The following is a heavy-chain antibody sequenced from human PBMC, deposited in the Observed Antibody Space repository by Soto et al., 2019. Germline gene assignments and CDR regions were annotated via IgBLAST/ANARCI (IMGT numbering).Heavy chain of an antibody. J-gene: IGHJ5*02. Sequence: GGSLRLSCAACVFTFSGYYMSWIRQAPGKGLDWVSYISSSSSYTNYADSVKGRFPISRDNAKNSLYLQMNSLRAEDTAVYYCARDLGRGWFDPWGQGTLVTVSS. CDR2: ISSSSSYT. CDR1: VFTFSGYY. CDR3: ARDLGRGWFDP. D-gene: IGHD3-10*01. V-gene: IGHV3-11*06.